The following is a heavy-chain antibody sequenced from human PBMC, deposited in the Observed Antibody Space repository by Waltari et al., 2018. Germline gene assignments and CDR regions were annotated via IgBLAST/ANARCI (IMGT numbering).Heavy chain of an antibody. J-gene: IGHJ3*02. D-gene: IGHD6-13*01. CDR3: ASNFLAAAFAFDI. CDR1: GGSIRSSSYY. Sequence: QLQLQESGPGLVKPSETLSLTCTVSGGSIRSSSYYWGWIRQPPGKGLEWIGSIYYSGSTYYNPSLKSRVTISVDTSKNQFSLKLSSVTAADTAVYYCASNFLAAAFAFDIWGQGTMVTVSS. CDR2: IYYSGST. V-gene: IGHV4-39*01.